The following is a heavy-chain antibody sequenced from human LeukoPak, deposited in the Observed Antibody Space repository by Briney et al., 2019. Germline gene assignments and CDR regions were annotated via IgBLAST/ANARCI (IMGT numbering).Heavy chain of an antibody. CDR2: ISSSSYTI. CDR3: ASKVAYSSSSPYR. V-gene: IGHV3-48*01. J-gene: IGHJ4*02. D-gene: IGHD6-6*01. Sequence: GGSLRLSCAASGFNFNKYSMNWVRQAPGKGLEWISYISSSSYTISYADSVKGRFTISRDNAQNSLFLQMNSLRAEDTAVYYCASKVAYSSSSPYRWGQGTLVTASS. CDR1: GFNFNKYS.